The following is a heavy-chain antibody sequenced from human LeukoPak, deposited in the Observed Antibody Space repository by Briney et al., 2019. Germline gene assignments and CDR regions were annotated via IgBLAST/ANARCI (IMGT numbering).Heavy chain of an antibody. Sequence: SGTLSLTCTVSGGSISSYYWSWIRQPPGKGLEWIGYIYYSGSTNYNPSLKSRVTISVDTSKNQFSLKLSSVTAADTAVYYCARGDGPVRAFDIWGQGTMVTVSS. CDR1: GGSISSYY. V-gene: IGHV4-59*01. CDR2: IYYSGST. J-gene: IGHJ3*02. CDR3: ARGDGPVRAFDI.